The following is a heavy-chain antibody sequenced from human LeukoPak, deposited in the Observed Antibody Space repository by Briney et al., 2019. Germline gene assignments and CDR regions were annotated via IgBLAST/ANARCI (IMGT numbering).Heavy chain of an antibody. CDR1: GGSVSSPKCY. V-gene: IGHV4-61*01. CDR3: ARDSDIVATMIRPNSHYYGMDV. CDR2: IYYSGNT. J-gene: IGHJ6*02. D-gene: IGHD5-12*01. Sequence: SETLSLTCTVSGGSVSSPKCYWTWIRQPPGKGLEWIGNIYYSGNTNHNTSLQSRITISLDTSKKQFFLRLNSVTAADTAVYYCARDSDIVATMIRPNSHYYGMDVWGQGTTVIVS.